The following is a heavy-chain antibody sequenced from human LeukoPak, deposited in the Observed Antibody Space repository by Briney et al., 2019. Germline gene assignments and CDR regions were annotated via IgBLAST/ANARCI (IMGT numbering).Heavy chain of an antibody. V-gene: IGHV3-30*18. CDR2: ISYDGSNK. Sequence: AGGSLRLSCAASGFTFSIHWMTWVRQAPGKGLEWVAVISYDGSNKYYADSVKGRFTISRDNSKNTLYLQMNSLRAEDTAVYYCAKVKSPYYYYGMDVWGQGTTVTVSS. CDR1: GFTFSIHW. CDR3: AKVKSPYYYYGMDV. J-gene: IGHJ6*02.